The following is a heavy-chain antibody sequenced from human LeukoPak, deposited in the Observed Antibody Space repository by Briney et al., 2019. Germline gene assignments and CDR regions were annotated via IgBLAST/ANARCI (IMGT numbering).Heavy chain of an antibody. CDR1: GYSISSGYY. V-gene: IGHV4-38-2*02. D-gene: IGHD6-13*01. J-gene: IGHJ4*02. CDR3: ARSYSSSWSFDY. CDR2: IYHSGST. Sequence: PSETLSLTCTVSGYSISSGYYWGWIRQPPGKGLEWIGSIYHSGSTYYNPSLKSRVTISVDTSKNQFSLKLSSVTAADTAVYYCARSYSSSWSFDYWGQGTLVTVSS.